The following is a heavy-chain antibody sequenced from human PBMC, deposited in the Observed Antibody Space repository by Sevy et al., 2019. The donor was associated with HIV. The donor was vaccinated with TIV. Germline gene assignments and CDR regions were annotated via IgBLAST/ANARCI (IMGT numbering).Heavy chain of an antibody. Sequence: SETLSLTCTVSGGSVSSDTYYWSWIRQPPGKGLECIGYIYYSGTTTYNPSLKSRVTISVDTSKNQFSLKLTSVTAADTALYYCARVGGLTDYGMDVWGQGTTVTVSS. J-gene: IGHJ6*02. CDR2: IYYSGTT. CDR1: GGSVSSDTYY. D-gene: IGHD1-26*01. CDR3: ARVGGLTDYGMDV. V-gene: IGHV4-61*01.